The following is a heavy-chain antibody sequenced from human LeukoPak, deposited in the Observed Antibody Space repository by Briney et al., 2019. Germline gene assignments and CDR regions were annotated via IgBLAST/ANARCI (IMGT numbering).Heavy chain of an antibody. CDR1: GGSISSSSYY. J-gene: IGHJ6*03. V-gene: IGHV4-39*01. D-gene: IGHD3-10*01. CDR2: SYYSGCT. CDR3: ARTSSGSYYPPSLYYYYIDD. Sequence: PSETLSLTCTVSGGSISSSSYYWGWIRQPPGKGLEWIGRSYYSGCTYYNPSLKSRVTISVDPCKNQFDLTQSSLTAADSPGYYCARTSSGSYYPPSLYYYYIDDWGKGTTVTISS.